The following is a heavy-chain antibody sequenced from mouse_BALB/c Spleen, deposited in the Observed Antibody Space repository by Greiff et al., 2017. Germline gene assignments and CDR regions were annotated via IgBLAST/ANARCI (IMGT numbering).Heavy chain of an antibody. D-gene: IGHD1-1*01. Sequence: VQLQQSGPGLVKPFQSLSLTRSVTGYSIPRGYYWNWIRQFPGNKLEWMGYISYDGSNNYNPSLKNRISITRDTSKNQFFLKLNSVTTEDTATYYCASLLLGFDYWGQGTTLTVSS. CDR2: ISYDGSN. CDR1: GYSIPRGYY. CDR3: ASLLLGFDY. V-gene: IGHV3-6*02. J-gene: IGHJ2*01.